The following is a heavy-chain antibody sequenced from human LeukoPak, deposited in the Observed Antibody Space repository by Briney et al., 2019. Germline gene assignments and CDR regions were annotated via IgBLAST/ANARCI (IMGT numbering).Heavy chain of an antibody. CDR2: ISSSSSYI. Sequence: GGSLRLSCAASGFTFSSYSTNWVRQAPGKGLEWVSSISSSSSYIYYADSVKGRFTISRDNAKNSLYLQMNSLRAEDTAVYYCARGGVVVPAAILNYYYYGMDVWGQGTTVTVSS. CDR1: GFTFSSYS. V-gene: IGHV3-21*01. CDR3: ARGGVVVPAAILNYYYYGMDV. D-gene: IGHD2-2*02. J-gene: IGHJ6*02.